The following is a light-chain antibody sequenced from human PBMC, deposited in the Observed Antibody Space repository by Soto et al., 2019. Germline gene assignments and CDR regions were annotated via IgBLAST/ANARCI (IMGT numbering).Light chain of an antibody. J-gene: IGKJ4*01. CDR1: QSVGRNC. V-gene: IGKV3-20*01. CDR2: GAS. CDR3: HQYAASPRT. Sequence: EIVLTQSPGTLSLSPGESTTLSCRASQSVGRNCLAWYQQKPGRAPRLLIHGASYRTTSVPDRFTLSGSETNFTLTIRRMEPQDFAVYYCHQYAASPRTFDGGTKVEIK.